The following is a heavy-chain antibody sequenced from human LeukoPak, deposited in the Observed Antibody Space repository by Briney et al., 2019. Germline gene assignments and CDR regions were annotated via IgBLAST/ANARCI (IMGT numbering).Heavy chain of an antibody. D-gene: IGHD1-26*01. CDR2: IYHSGST. CDR1: GYSISSGYY. CDR3: ARNRYSGSYDFDY. J-gene: IGHJ4*02. V-gene: IGHV4-38-2*02. Sequence: SETLSLTCTVSGYSISSGYYWGWIRQPPGKGLEWIGSIYHSGSTYYNPSLKSRVTISVDTSKNQFSLKLSSVTAADTAVYYCARNRYSGSYDFDYWGQGTLVTVS.